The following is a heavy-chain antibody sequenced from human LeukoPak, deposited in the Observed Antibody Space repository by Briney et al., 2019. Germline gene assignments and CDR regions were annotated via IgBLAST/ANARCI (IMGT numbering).Heavy chain of an antibody. CDR3: ARASIVGATVGAFDI. CDR2: ISSSGSTI. D-gene: IGHD1-26*01. V-gene: IGHV3-48*03. J-gene: IGHJ3*02. Sequence: GGSLRLSCAASGFTFSSYEMNWVRQAPGKGLERVSYISSSGSTIYYADSVKGRFTISRDNAKNSLYLQMNSLRAEDTAVYYCARASIVGATVGAFDIWGQGTMVTVSS. CDR1: GFTFSSYE.